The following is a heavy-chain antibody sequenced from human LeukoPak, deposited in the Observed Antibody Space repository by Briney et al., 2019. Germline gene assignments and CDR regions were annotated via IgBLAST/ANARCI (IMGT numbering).Heavy chain of an antibody. D-gene: IGHD6-6*01. J-gene: IGHJ4*02. Sequence: PSETLSLTCAVYGGSFSGYYWSWIRQPPGKGLEWIGEINHSGSTNYNPSLKSRVTISVDTSKNQFSLKLSSVTAADTAVYYCARVIAARCFPSDYWGQGTLVTVSS. V-gene: IGHV4-34*01. CDR3: ARVIAARCFPSDY. CDR1: GGSFSGYY. CDR2: INHSGST.